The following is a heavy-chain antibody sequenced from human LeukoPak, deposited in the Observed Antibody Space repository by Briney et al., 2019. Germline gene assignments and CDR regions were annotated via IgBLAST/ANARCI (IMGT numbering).Heavy chain of an antibody. CDR2: IYSGGST. CDR3: ARDIGYYDSTL. D-gene: IGHD3-22*01. J-gene: IGHJ4*02. Sequence: GGPLRLSCAASGFTVSSNYMSWVRQAPGKGLEWVSVIYSGGSTYYADSVKGRFTISRDNSKNTLYLQMNSLRAEDTAVYYCARDIGYYDSTLWGQGTLVTVSS. V-gene: IGHV3-66*01. CDR1: GFTVSSNY.